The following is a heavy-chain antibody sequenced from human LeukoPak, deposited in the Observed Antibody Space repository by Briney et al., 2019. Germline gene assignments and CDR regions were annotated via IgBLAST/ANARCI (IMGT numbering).Heavy chain of an antibody. CDR2: IIPIFGTA. V-gene: IGHV1-69*13. Sequence: SVKVSCKASGGTFSSYAISWVRPSPGQGLEWMGGIIPIFGTANYAQKFQGRVTITADESTSTAYMELSSLRSEDTAVYYCARAANFYSSSWPHSFFDLWGRGTLVTVSS. D-gene: IGHD6-13*01. CDR3: ARAANFYSSSWPHSFFDL. CDR1: GGTFSSYA. J-gene: IGHJ2*01.